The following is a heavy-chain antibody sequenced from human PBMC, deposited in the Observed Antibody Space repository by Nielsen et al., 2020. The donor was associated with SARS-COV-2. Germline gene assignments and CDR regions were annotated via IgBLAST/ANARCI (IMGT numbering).Heavy chain of an antibody. J-gene: IGHJ6*02. Sequence: SETLSLTCTVSGGSISSYYWSWIRQPAGKGLEWIGRIYTSGSTNYNPSLKSRVTMSVDTSKNQFSLKLSSVTAADTAVYYCGTTYYYDSSVALGYYYYGMDVWGQGTTVTVSS. CDR2: IYTSGST. D-gene: IGHD3-22*01. V-gene: IGHV4-4*07. CDR3: GTTYYYDSSVALGYYYYGMDV. CDR1: GGSISSYY.